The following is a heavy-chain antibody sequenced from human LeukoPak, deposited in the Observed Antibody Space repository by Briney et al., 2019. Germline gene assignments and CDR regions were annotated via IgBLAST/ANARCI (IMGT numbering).Heavy chain of an antibody. D-gene: IGHD2-2*02. CDR1: GFTVSSNY. CDR3: ARGEDCSSTSCYTIPGDY. J-gene: IGHJ4*02. V-gene: IGHV3-53*01. Sequence: GGSLRLSCAASGFTVSSNYMSWVRQAPGKGLEWVSVIYSGGSTYYADSVKGRFTISRDNSKNTLYLQMNSLRAEDTAVYYCARGEDCSSTSCYTIPGDYWGQGTLVTVSS. CDR2: IYSGGST.